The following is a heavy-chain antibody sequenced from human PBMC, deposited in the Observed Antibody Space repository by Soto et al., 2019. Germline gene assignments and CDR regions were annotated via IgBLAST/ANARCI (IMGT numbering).Heavy chain of an antibody. CDR1: GYSFTSYW. CDR2: IYPGDSDT. J-gene: IGHJ6*02. Sequence: PGESLKISCKGSGYSFTSYWIGWVRQMPGKGLEWMGIIYPGDSDTRYSPSFQGQVTISADKSISTAYLQWSSLKASDTAMYYCARLAVPYYYYYGMDVWGQGTTVTVS. D-gene: IGHD2-2*01. CDR3: ARLAVPYYYYYGMDV. V-gene: IGHV5-51*01.